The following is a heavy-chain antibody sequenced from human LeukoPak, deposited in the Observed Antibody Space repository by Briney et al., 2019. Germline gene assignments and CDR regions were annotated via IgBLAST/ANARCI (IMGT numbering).Heavy chain of an antibody. V-gene: IGHV3-23*01. CDR3: AKVESYSNYYYYYGMDV. D-gene: IGHD4-11*01. J-gene: IGHJ6*02. CDR1: GFTFSSYV. CDR2: ISNSGGST. Sequence: GGSLRLSCAASGFTFSSYVMSWVRQAPGKGLEWVSSISNSGGSTYYADSVKGRFTISRDNSKNTLYLQTNSLRAEDTAVYYCAKVESYSNYYYYYGMDVWGQGTTVTVSS.